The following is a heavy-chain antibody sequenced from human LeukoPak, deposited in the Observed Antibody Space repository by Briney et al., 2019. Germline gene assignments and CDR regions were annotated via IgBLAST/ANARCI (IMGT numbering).Heavy chain of an antibody. CDR3: ARDSSFYCSSTSCYAGNWFDP. V-gene: IGHV1-2*02. CDR1: GYTFTGYY. CDR2: INPNSGGT. J-gene: IGHJ5*02. D-gene: IGHD2-2*01. Sequence: GASVKVSCKASGYTFTGYYMHWVRQAPGQGLECMGCINPNSGGTNYAQKFQGRVTMTRDTSISTAYMELSRLRSDDTAVYYCARDSSFYCSSTSCYAGNWFDPWGQGTLVTVSS.